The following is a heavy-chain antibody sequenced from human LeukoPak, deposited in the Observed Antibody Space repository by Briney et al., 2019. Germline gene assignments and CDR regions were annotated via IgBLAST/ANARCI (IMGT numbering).Heavy chain of an antibody. Sequence: PSETLSLACTVSGYSISSGYYWGWIRQPPGKGLEWIGGIYHSGSTYYNPSLKSRVTISVDTSKNQFSLKLSSVTAADTAVYYCARSSHTRQNNKWLLRHTDAFDIWGQGTMVTVSS. CDR2: IYHSGST. CDR1: GYSISSGYY. V-gene: IGHV4-38-2*02. J-gene: IGHJ3*02. D-gene: IGHD3-22*01. CDR3: ARSSHTRQNNKWLLRHTDAFDI.